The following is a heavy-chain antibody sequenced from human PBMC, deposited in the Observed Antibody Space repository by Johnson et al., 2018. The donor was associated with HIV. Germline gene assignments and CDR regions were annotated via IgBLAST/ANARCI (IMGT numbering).Heavy chain of an antibody. D-gene: IGHD5/OR15-5a*01. V-gene: IGHV3-23*04. CDR3: AKTEVYREKSTRAVELGAVET. Sequence: MQLVESGGDLVQPGGSLRLSCAASGFTFSRSAMSWVRQAPGKGLEWVSIITSGGGDTYYADSVKGRFTISRDNSKNTLFLQMNRLRGEDTAVYYCAKTEVYREKSTRAVELGAVETWGQGTMVPVSS. CDR2: ITSGGGDT. CDR1: GFTFSRSA. J-gene: IGHJ3*02.